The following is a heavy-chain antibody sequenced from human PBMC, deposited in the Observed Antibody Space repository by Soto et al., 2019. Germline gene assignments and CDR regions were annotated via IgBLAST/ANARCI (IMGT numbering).Heavy chain of an antibody. J-gene: IGHJ3*01. D-gene: IGHD1-26*01. CDR3: ARDIVSVGPRANEAFDV. Sequence: QVQLVQSGAELKKPGASVNISCQASGFTFSDTLINWVRQGPGQRLEWMGWINPANGNTRYSESFQGRVTISSLSPASTAYVAVSDLTSEDTAVYYCARDIVSVGPRANEAFDVWGQGTMITVSS. CDR2: INPANGNT. CDR1: GFTFSDTL. V-gene: IGHV1-3*01.